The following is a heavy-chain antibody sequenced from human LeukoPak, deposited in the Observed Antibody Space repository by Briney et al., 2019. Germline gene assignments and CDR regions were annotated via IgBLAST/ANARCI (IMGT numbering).Heavy chain of an antibody. CDR1: GFTFSDYS. CDR2: IRSSRTTM. D-gene: IGHD2-15*01. V-gene: IGHV3-48*02. Sequence: GGSLILSCPSSGFTFSDYSMNCVRQPPGKGLDWVSYIRSSRTTMYYADSVKGRFTISRDNDKNSLYLQMNSLRDEATDVYYCAVEGYCSGGACYTNWFDLWGQGTLVTVSS. CDR3: AVEGYCSGGACYTNWFDL. J-gene: IGHJ5*02.